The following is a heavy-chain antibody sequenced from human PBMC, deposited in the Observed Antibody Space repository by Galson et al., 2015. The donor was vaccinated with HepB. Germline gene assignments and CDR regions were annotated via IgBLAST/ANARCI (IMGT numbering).Heavy chain of an antibody. CDR2: ISTSSTI. V-gene: IGHV3-48*01. Sequence: SLRLSCAASGFTFSSYSMYWVRQAPGKGLVWVSYISTSSTIYYPDSVMDRFAIARDNAKNSLYLQMNSLRAEDTAVYYCARGGSFNADYYYYGMDVWSQGTTVTVS. CDR3: ARGGSFNADYYYYGMDV. J-gene: IGHJ6*02. CDR1: GFTFSSYS.